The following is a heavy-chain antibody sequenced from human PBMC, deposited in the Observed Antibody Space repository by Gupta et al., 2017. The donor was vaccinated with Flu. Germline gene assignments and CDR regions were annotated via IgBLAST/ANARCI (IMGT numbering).Heavy chain of an antibody. CDR3: AKVGYYDYYYGMDV. J-gene: IGHJ6*02. D-gene: IGHD1-1*01. V-gene: IGHV3-23*01. CDR2: ISGSGGST. CDR1: GFTFSSDA. Sequence: EVQLLESGGGLVQPGGSLRLSCAASGFTFSSDAMGWVPQAPGKGLEWVSVISGSGGSTYYADSVKGRFTISRDNSKKTLYLQMNSLRAEDTAVYYCAKVGYYDYYYGMDVWGQGTTVTVSS.